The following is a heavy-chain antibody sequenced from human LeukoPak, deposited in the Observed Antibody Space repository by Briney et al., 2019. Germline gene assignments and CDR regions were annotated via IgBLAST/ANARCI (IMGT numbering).Heavy chain of an antibody. J-gene: IGHJ4*02. CDR1: GFSFSSYG. V-gene: IGHV3-33*01. D-gene: IGHD2-15*01. Sequence: GRSLRLSCAASGFSFSSYGMHWVRQAPGKGLEWVAVIWYDGTNTYYAGSVKGRFTISRDNSKNTLYLQMDSLRAEDTAVYYCARDFSCSGGSCYSGMVWGQGTLVTVSS. CDR2: IWYDGTNT. CDR3: ARDFSCSGGSCYSGMV.